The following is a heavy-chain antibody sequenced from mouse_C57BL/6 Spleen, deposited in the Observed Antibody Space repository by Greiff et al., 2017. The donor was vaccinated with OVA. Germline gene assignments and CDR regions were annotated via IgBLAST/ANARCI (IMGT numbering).Heavy chain of an antibody. CDR3: ARGWSTETWFAY. D-gene: IGHD1-1*01. CDR2: IYPRSGNT. CDR1: GYTFTSYG. V-gene: IGHV1-81*01. J-gene: IGHJ3*01. Sequence: VQLQQSGAELARPGASVKLSCKASGYTFTSYGISWVKQRTGQGLEWIGEIYPRSGNTYYNEKFKGKATLTADKYFSTAYMELRSLTSEDSAVYFCARGWSTETWFAYWGQGTLVTVSA.